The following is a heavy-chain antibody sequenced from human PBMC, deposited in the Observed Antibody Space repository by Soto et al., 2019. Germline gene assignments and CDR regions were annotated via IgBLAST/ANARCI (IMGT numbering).Heavy chain of an antibody. CDR3: ASELAYCGGDCYSPIRYYYYGMDV. Sequence: ASVKVSCKASGYTFTSYYMHWVRQAPGQGLEWMGIINPNGGSTSYAQKFQGRVTMTRDTSTSTVYMELSSLRSEDTAVYYCASELAYCGGDCYSPIRYYYYGMDVWGQGTTVTVSS. D-gene: IGHD2-21*02. CDR1: GYTFTSYY. CDR2: INPNGGST. J-gene: IGHJ6*02. V-gene: IGHV1-46*01.